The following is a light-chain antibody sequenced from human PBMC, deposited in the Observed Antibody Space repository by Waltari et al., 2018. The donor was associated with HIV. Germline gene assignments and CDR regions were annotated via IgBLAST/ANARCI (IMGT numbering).Light chain of an antibody. V-gene: IGKV3-20*01. CDR1: QSVSSHY. CDR3: QQYIGSPEWA. Sequence: EIVLTQSPGTLSLSPGETATLSCRASQSVSSHYVAWFQQKPGQAPRLLIFAASSRATGIPDRFSGSGSGTDFTLTISRLEPEDFAVYYCQQYIGSPEWAFGQGTKVEI. J-gene: IGKJ1*01. CDR2: AAS.